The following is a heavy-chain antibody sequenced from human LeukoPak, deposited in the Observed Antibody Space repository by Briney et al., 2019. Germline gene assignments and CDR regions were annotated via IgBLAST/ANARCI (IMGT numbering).Heavy chain of an antibody. CDR3: ARHQPNDYGDADDAFDI. V-gene: IGHV4-59*01. CDR2: IYYSGST. D-gene: IGHD4-17*01. Sequence: SETLSLTCTVSGGSISSYYWRWIRQPPGKGLEWIGYIYYSGSTNYNPSLKSRVTISVDTSRNQFSLKLSSVTAADTAVYYCARHQPNDYGDADDAFDIWGQGTMVTVSS. CDR1: GGSISSYY. J-gene: IGHJ3*02.